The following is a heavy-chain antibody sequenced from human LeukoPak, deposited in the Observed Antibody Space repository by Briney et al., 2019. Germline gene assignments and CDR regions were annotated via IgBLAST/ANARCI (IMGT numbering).Heavy chain of an antibody. CDR3: ARAQTTVTRIGVGY. CDR1: GYTFTSYD. V-gene: IGHV1-8*02. CDR2: MNPNSGNT. Sequence: ASVKVSCKASGYTFTSYDINWVRQATGQGLEWMGWMNPNSGNTGYAQKFQGRVTMTRDTSTSTVYMELSSLRSEDTAVYYCARAQTTVTRIGVGYWGQGTLVTVSS. J-gene: IGHJ4*02. D-gene: IGHD4-17*01.